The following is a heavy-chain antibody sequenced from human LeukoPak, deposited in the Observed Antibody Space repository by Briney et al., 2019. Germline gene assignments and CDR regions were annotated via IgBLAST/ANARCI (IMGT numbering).Heavy chain of an antibody. Sequence: GSAKVSCKAPGDIFIGYYMHWVRQAPGQGLEWMGWINAKSGVANSAQKLQGSVTMTRDTSISTAYMEVSRLRSDDNAVYYCARDEPITAGERGDYWGQGTLVSVS. CDR2: INAKSGVA. D-gene: IGHD6-13*01. V-gene: IGHV1-2*02. CDR1: GDIFIGYY. J-gene: IGHJ4*02. CDR3: ARDEPITAGERGDY.